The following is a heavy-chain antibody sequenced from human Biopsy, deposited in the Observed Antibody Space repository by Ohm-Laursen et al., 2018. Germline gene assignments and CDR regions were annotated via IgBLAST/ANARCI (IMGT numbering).Heavy chain of an antibody. V-gene: IGHV1-18*01. CDR2: INTENGNT. CDR3: ARAKLEPVYYYYGMDI. J-gene: IGHJ6*02. D-gene: IGHD1-1*01. Sequence: SVKVSCKASGYTFTSYGISWVRQAPGQGLEWMGWINTENGNTIYAQNLQGRVTMTADTSTSTAYMEVTSLRSDDTAVYYCARAKLEPVYYYYGMDIWGQGTTVTVSS. CDR1: GYTFTSYG.